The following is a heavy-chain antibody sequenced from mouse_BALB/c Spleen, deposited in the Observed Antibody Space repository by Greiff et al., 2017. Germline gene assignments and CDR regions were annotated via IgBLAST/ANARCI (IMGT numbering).Heavy chain of an antibody. Sequence: DLVKPGASVKLSCKASGYTFTSYWINWIKQRPGQGLEWIGRIAPGSGSTYYNEMFKGKATLTVDTSSSTAYIQLSSLSSEDSAVYVCARDDYWGYWGQGTTLTVSS. CDR1: GYTFTSYW. J-gene: IGHJ2*01. CDR2: IAPGSGST. V-gene: IGHV1S41*01. CDR3: ARDDYWGY.